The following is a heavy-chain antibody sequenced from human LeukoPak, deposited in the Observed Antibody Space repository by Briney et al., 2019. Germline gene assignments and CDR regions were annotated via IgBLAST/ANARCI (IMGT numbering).Heavy chain of an antibody. J-gene: IGHJ3*02. V-gene: IGHV4-39*07. Sequence: SETLSLTCTVSGGSISSSTSGWGWYWGWIRQPPGKGLEWIGSIYYSGSTYYNPSLKGRVTISVDTSKNQFSMNLNSVTAADTAVYYCARDDGGIMGYAFDIWGQGTMVTVSS. CDR2: IYYSGST. CDR1: GGSISSSTSGWGWY. D-gene: IGHD4-23*01. CDR3: ARDDGGIMGYAFDI.